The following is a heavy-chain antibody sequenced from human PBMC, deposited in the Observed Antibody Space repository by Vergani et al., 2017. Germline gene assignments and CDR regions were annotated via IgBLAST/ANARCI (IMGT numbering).Heavy chain of an antibody. CDR2: IQFDGSNQ. Sequence: QVQLVESGGGVVQRGGSLRLSCATSGFTLSNYDMQWIRQGPGKGLEFVAFIQFDGSNQYYADSVKGRFTLSRDFSKNTLYRQMNSLRAEDTAIYYCAKGGWNYWFDSWGQGTLVIVS. CDR3: AKGGWNYWFDS. V-gene: IGHV3-30*02. J-gene: IGHJ5*01. D-gene: IGHD1-1*01. CDR1: GFTLSNYD.